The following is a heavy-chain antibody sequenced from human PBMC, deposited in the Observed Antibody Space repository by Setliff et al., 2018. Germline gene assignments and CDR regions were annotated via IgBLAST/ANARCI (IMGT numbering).Heavy chain of an antibody. J-gene: IGHJ5*02. CDR3: ARDPPYYDFWSGPPNWFDP. CDR1: GFTFSSFW. D-gene: IGHD3-3*01. CDR2: IKSDGSST. V-gene: IGHV3-74*01. Sequence: PGGSLRLSCAASGFTFSSFWMHWVRQAPGKGLVWVSRIKSDGSSTTYADSVKGRFTISRDNAKNTLYLQMNGLRAEDTAVYYCARDPPYYDFWSGPPNWFDPWGQGTLVTVSS.